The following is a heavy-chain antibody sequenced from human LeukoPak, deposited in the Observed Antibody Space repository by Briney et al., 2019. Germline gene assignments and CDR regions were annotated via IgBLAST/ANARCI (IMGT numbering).Heavy chain of an antibody. J-gene: IGHJ4*01. CDR2: INQDGSAK. D-gene: IGHD2-21*01. V-gene: IGHV3-7*02. CDR3: ASSYCGGTLCYDHY. CDR1: GLTIGSYW. Sequence: GGSLRLSCAASGLTIGSYWMTWVRQAPGKGPEWVANINQDGSAKHYMDSARGRFTISRDNARNSLSLQMNSLRTEDTAVYYCASSYCGGTLCYDHYWGHGTLVTVSS.